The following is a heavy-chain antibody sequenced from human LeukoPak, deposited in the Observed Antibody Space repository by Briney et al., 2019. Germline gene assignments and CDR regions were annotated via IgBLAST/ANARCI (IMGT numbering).Heavy chain of an antibody. Sequence: SETLSLTCTVSGGSISSSSYYWGWIRQPPGKGLEWIGSIYYSGSTYYNPSLKSRVTISVDTSKNQFSLKLSSVTAADTAVYYCAILPTYYDILTGYHKPYNWFDPWGQGTLVTVSS. J-gene: IGHJ5*02. CDR3: AILPTYYDILTGYHKPYNWFDP. CDR1: GGSISSSSYY. D-gene: IGHD3-9*01. V-gene: IGHV4-39*01. CDR2: IYYSGST.